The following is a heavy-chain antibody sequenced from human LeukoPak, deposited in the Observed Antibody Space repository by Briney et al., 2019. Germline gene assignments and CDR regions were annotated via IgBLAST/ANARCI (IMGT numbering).Heavy chain of an antibody. D-gene: IGHD5-18*01. CDR1: GFTFSSYA. CDR3: ARSAVDTAMVTVY. V-gene: IGHV3-30-3*01. J-gene: IGHJ4*02. CDR2: ISYDGSNK. Sequence: GGSLRLSCAASGFTFSSYAMSWVRQAPVQGLEWVAVISYDGSNKYYADSVKGRFTISRDNSKNTLYLQMNSLRAEDTAVYYCARSAVDTAMVTVYWGQGTLVTVSS.